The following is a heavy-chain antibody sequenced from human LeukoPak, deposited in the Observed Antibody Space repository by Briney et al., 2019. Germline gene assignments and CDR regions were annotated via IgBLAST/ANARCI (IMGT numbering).Heavy chain of an antibody. V-gene: IGHV3-7*01. J-gene: IGHJ4*02. CDR1: GFTFRNYW. CDR3: ARARYSDY. Sequence: GGSLRLSCVASGFTFRNYWMTWVRQAPRKGLEWVANIKEEGSERNYADSVKDRFTISRNNAKKSLYLQMNSLRAEDAAVYYCARARYSDYWGQGTLVTVSS. CDR2: IKEEGSER.